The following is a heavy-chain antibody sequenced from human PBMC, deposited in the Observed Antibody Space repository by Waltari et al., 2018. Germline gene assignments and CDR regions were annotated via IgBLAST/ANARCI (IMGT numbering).Heavy chain of an antibody. Sequence: EVQLLESGGGLVQPGGSLRLSCAASGFTFSSYALSWVRQASGKGLEWGSAISGSGGSTYYADSVKGRFTISRDNSKNTLYLQMNSLRAEDTAVYYCAKTSSGSYGEFDYWGQGTLVTVSS. CDR2: ISGSGGST. D-gene: IGHD3-22*01. V-gene: IGHV3-23*01. CDR1: GFTFSSYA. CDR3: AKTSSGSYGEFDY. J-gene: IGHJ4*02.